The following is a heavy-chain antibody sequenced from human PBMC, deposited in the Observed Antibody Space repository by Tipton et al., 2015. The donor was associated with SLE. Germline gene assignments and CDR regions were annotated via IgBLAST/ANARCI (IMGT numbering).Heavy chain of an antibody. CDR3: VVCSPSSCSYFDY. CDR2: ICCGGST. CDR1: GGSITNYY. J-gene: IGHJ4*02. V-gene: IGHV4-4*07. D-gene: IGHD2-2*01. Sequence: TLSLTCTVSGGSITNYYWGWVRQPAGKGLEWIGRICCGGSTKYNPSLDSRVSLSVDASKDQFPLKLSSVTAADTAVYYCVVCSPSSCSYFDYWGQGRLVTVSS.